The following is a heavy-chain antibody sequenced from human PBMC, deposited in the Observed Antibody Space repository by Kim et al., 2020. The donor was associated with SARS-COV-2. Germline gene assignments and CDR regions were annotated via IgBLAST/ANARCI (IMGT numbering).Heavy chain of an antibody. Sequence: GGSLRLSCAASGFTFSSYSMNWVRQAPGKGLEWVSSISSSSSYIYYADSVKGRFTISRDNAKNSLYLQMNSLRAEDTAVYYCARDLGYYGSGRDYYYGMDVWGQGTTVTVSS. CDR3: ARDLGYYGSGRDYYYGMDV. D-gene: IGHD3-10*01. V-gene: IGHV3-21*01. CDR2: ISSSSSYI. CDR1: GFTFSSYS. J-gene: IGHJ6*02.